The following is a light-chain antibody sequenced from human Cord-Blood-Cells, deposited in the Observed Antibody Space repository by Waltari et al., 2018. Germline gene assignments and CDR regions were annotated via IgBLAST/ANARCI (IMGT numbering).Light chain of an antibody. CDR2: DAS. V-gene: IGKV3-11*01. Sequence: EIVLTQSPATLSLSPGERATRSCRATQSVSSYLAWYQQKPGQAPRILIYDASNRATGIPARFSGSGSGTDFTLTISSLEPEDFAVYYCQQRSNWPSFGPGTKVDIK. J-gene: IGKJ3*01. CDR3: QQRSNWPS. CDR1: QSVSSY.